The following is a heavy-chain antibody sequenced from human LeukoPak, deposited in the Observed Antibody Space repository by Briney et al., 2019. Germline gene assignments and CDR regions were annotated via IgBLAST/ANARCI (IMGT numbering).Heavy chain of an antibody. CDR2: IWHDGNDK. D-gene: IGHD6-13*01. CDR3: ARDAVSAGTLTTDY. J-gene: IGHJ4*02. CDR1: GFTFSNYA. V-gene: IGHV3-33*01. Sequence: GRSLRLSCAASGFTFSNYAMHWVRQSPGKGLEWVAVIWHDGNDKYYRDSVKGRFTISRDNSKNTLYLQMNSLRVEDTALYYCARDAVSAGTLTTDYWGQGTLVTVSS.